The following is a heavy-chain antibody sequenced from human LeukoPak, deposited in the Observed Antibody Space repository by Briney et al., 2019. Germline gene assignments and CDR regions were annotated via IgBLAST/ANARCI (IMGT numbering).Heavy chain of an antibody. V-gene: IGHV3-74*01. CDR1: GFTFSSYW. CDR3: ARARDNWNYEAFDI. D-gene: IGHD1-7*01. Sequence: TGGSLRLSCAASGFTFSSYWMHWVRQAPGKGLVWVSRINSDGSSTNYADSVKGRFTISRDNAKNSLYLQMNSLRAEDTAVYYCARARDNWNYEAFDIWGQGTMVTVSS. J-gene: IGHJ3*02. CDR2: INSDGSST.